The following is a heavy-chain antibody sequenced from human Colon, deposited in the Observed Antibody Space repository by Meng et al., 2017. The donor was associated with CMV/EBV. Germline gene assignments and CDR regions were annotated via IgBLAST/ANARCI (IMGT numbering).Heavy chain of an antibody. CDR2: INTDGSYV. CDR1: GFTFSSHW. Sequence: GESLKISCAASGFTFSSHWMHWVRQAPGKGLVSVSRINTDGSYVTYADSVKGRFTISRDNAKNTLYLQMNSLRAEDTAFYYGITEAPGGDYWGQGTLVTVSS. CDR3: ITEAPGGDY. V-gene: IGHV3-74*03. J-gene: IGHJ4*02. D-gene: IGHD1-14*01.